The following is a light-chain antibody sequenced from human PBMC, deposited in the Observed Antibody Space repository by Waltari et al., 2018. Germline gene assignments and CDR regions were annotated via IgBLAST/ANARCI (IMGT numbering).Light chain of an antibody. CDR2: KDS. CDR1: ALPRQY. J-gene: IGLJ3*02. CDR3: QSADTSDTWL. V-gene: IGLV3-25*03. Sequence: SSELTQPPSVSVSPGQTVKITCSGDALPRQYVYWYQQKPGQAPVLLIYKDSERPSGIPERFSGSSSGTIVTLTISGVQAEDEADYYCQSADTSDTWLFGGGTKLTVL.